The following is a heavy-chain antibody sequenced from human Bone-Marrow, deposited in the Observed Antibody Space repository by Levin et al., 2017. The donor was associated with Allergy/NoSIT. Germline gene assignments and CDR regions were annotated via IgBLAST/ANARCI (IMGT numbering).Heavy chain of an antibody. CDR3: AARNIAWPQ. CDR1: GFTIHNNY. CDR2: IYSGGGT. Sequence: PGGSLRLSCAVSGFTIHNNYMSWVRQAPGKGLEWVSLIYSGGGTYYADSVKGRFTISRDNSKNTLYLQMNSLRAEDTAVYYCAARNIAWPQWGQGSLVTVSS. V-gene: IGHV3-53*01. D-gene: IGHD6-13*01. J-gene: IGHJ4*02.